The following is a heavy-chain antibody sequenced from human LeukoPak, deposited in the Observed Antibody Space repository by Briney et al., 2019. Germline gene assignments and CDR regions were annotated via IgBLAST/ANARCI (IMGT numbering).Heavy chain of an antibody. CDR3: VRGIWNGPYY. Sequence: QPGGSLRLSCAAAGFTFSSYAMNWVRQARGEGLEWVSAISGGGGGGGSTYYADSVKGRFTISRDNAKNSLYLQMNSLRAEDTAVYYCVRGIWNGPYYWGREPWSPSPQ. J-gene: IGHJ4*02. CDR1: GFTFSSYA. D-gene: IGHD1-1*01. CDR2: ISGGGGGGGST. V-gene: IGHV3-23*01.